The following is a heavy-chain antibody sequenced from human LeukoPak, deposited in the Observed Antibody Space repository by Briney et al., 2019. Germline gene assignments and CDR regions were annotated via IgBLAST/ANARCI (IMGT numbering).Heavy chain of an antibody. J-gene: IGHJ5*02. Sequence: GASVKVSCKASGYTFTSYYMHWVRQAPGQGLEWMGIINPSGGSTSYAQKFQGRVAMTRDTTTSTVYMELSSLRSEDTAVYYCARGSGPPFWFDPWGQGTLVTVSS. CDR3: ARGSGPPFWFDP. CDR1: GYTFTSYY. CDR2: INPSGGST. D-gene: IGHD3-3*01. V-gene: IGHV1-46*01.